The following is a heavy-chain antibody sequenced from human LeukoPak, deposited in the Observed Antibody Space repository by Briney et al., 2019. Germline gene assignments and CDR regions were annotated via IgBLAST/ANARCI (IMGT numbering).Heavy chain of an antibody. CDR2: INGDGSST. CDR1: GFTFSSYW. CDR3: ARGGRFCDY. Sequence: GGALRLSCAASGFTFSSYWMHWVRQAPGKGRVWLSGINGDGSSTTYADSVKGRFTISRDNAKNTLYLQMNSLRAEDTAVYYCARGGRFCDYWGQGTLVTVSS. J-gene: IGHJ4*02. D-gene: IGHD3-3*01. V-gene: IGHV3-74*03.